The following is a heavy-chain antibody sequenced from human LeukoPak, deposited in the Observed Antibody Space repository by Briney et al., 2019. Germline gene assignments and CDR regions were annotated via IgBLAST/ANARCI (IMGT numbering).Heavy chain of an antibody. V-gene: IGHV3-23*01. CDR2: ISGSGGST. J-gene: IGHJ4*02. CDR3: ATDRHERGFGESS. Sequence: PGGSLRLSCAASGFTFSSYAMSWVRQAPGKGLEWVSAISGSGGSTYYADSVKGRFTIARDNSKNTLYLQMNSLRAEDTAVYYCATDRHERGFGESSWGQGTLVTVSS. D-gene: IGHD3-10*01. CDR1: GFTFSSYA.